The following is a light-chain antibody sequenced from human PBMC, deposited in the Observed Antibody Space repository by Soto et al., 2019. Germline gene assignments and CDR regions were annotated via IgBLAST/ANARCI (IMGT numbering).Light chain of an antibody. CDR2: EVS. Sequence: QSALTQPASVSGSPGHSISISCTGTSSDVGGYNYVSWYQQHPGKAPKLMIYEVSNRPSGVSNRFPGSKSGNTASLTISGLQAEDEADYYCSSYTSSSTNVFGTGTKVTVL. CDR3: SSYTSSSTNV. J-gene: IGLJ1*01. CDR1: SSDVGGYNY. V-gene: IGLV2-14*01.